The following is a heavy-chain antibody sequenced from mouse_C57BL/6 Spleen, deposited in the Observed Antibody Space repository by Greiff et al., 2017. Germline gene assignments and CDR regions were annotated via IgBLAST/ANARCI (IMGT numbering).Heavy chain of an antibody. Sequence: QVQLQQPGAELVRPGSSVKLSCKASGYTFTSYWMHWVKQRPIQGLEWIGNIDPSDSETHYNQKFKDKATLTVDKSSSTAYMQLSSLTSEDSAVYYGARWRGSSLYYFDYWGQGTTLTVSS. D-gene: IGHD1-1*01. J-gene: IGHJ2*01. CDR2: IDPSDSET. CDR1: GYTFTSYW. CDR3: ARWRGSSLYYFDY. V-gene: IGHV1-52*01.